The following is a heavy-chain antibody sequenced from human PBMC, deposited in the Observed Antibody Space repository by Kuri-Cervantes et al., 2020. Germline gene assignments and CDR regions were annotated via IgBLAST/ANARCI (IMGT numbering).Heavy chain of an antibody. CDR2: ISYDGSNK. CDR3: AGGPGYCSSTSCYSGMDV. J-gene: IGHJ6*02. V-gene: IGHV3-30*03. CDR1: GFTFSSYG. D-gene: IGHD2-2*01. Sequence: GGSLRLSCAASGFTFSSYGMHWVRQAPGKGLEWVAVISYDGSNKYYADSVKGRFTISRDNSKNTLYLQMNSLRAEDTAVYYCAGGPGYCSSTSCYSGMDVCGQGNMVNVSS.